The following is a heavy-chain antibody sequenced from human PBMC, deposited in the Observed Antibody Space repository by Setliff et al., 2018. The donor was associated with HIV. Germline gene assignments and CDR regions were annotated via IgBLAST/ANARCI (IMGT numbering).Heavy chain of an antibody. J-gene: IGHJ4*02. CDR1: GFTVSSNY. CDR3: ARDVSWRVRTYIDY. CDR2: IYSGGST. V-gene: IGHV3-53*01. Sequence: GGSLRLSCAASGFTVSSNYVSWVRQAPGKGLEWVSIIYSGGSTYYADSVRGRFILSRDNSKNMLYLQMNSLRAEDTAVYYCARDVSWRVRTYIDYWGQGALVTVSS. D-gene: IGHD3-3*01.